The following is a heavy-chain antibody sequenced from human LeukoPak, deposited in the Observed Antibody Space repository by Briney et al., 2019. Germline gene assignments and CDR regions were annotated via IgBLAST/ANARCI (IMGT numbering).Heavy chain of an antibody. Sequence: GGSLRLSCAASGFTFSSYWMSWVRQAPGKGLEWVANIKQDGSEKYYVDSVKGRFTISRDNAKNSLYLQMNSLRAEDTAVYYCARDRLYIAAAGTGYWGQGTLVTVSS. V-gene: IGHV3-7*01. J-gene: IGHJ4*02. CDR3: ARDRLYIAAAGTGY. D-gene: IGHD6-13*01. CDR2: IKQDGSEK. CDR1: GFTFSSYW.